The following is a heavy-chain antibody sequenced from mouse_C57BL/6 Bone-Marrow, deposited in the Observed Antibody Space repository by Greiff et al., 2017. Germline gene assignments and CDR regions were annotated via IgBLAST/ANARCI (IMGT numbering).Heavy chain of an antibody. J-gene: IGHJ2*01. V-gene: IGHV1-55*01. D-gene: IGHD1-1*01. CDR1: GYTFTSYW. Sequence: VQLQQPGAELVKPGASVKMSCKASGYTFTSYWITWVKQRPGQGLEWIGDIYPGSGSTNYNEKFKSKATLTVDTSSSTAYMQLSSLTSEDSAVYYCARRGRFITPALDYWGQGTTLTVSS. CDR2: IYPGSGST. CDR3: ARRGRFITPALDY.